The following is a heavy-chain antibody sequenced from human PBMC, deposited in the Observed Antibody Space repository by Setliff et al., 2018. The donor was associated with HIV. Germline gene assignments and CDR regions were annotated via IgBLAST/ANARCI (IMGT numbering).Heavy chain of an antibody. J-gene: IGHJ5*01. CDR3: ATLVGTNGVVWFDP. Sequence: KVSCKASGYTFTSYGISWVRQMPGKGLEWMGIIYPDDSDTRYSPSFQGQVTLSADKSINTTYLQWSSLKVSDTAMYYCATLVGTNGVVWFDPWGQGTLVTVSS. D-gene: IGHD1-26*01. CDR2: IYPDDSDT. V-gene: IGHV5-51*01. CDR1: GYTFTSYG.